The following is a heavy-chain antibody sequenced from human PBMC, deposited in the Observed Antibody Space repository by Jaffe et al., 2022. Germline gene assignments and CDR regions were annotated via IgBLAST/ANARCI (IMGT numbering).Heavy chain of an antibody. D-gene: IGHD3-10*01. CDR3: ARDPYGSGIDYYYYMDV. Sequence: QVQLVQSGAEVKKPGSSVKVSCKASGGTFSSYAISWVRQAPGQGLEWMGGIIPIFGTANYAQKFQGRVTITADESTSTAYMELSSLRSEDTAVYYCARDPYGSGIDYYYYMDVWGKGTTVTVSS. V-gene: IGHV1-69*01. CDR2: IIPIFGTA. CDR1: GGTFSSYA. J-gene: IGHJ6*03.